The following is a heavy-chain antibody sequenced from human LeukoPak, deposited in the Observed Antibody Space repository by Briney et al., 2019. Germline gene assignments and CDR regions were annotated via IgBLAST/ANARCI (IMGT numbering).Heavy chain of an antibody. CDR1: GGSFSGYY. V-gene: IGHV4-34*01. J-gene: IGHJ6*02. D-gene: IGHD4-17*01. Sequence: ETLSLTCAVYGGSFSGYYWSWIRQPPGKGLEWIGEINHSGSTNYNPSLKSRVTISVDTSKNQFSLKLSSVTAADTAVYYCARGSYGAQLFYYYYGMDVWGQGTTVTVSS. CDR2: INHSGST. CDR3: ARGSYGAQLFYYYYGMDV.